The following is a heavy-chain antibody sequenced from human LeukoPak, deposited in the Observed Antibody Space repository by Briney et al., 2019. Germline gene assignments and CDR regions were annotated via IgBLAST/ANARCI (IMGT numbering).Heavy chain of an antibody. CDR2: IKPDGSEK. CDR1: GFPFSSYW. Sequence: GGSLRLSCAASGFPFSSYWMSWVRQAPGKGLEWVANIKPDGSEKPYVDSVKGRFTISRDNAKNSLYLQMNSLRAEGTAVYYCARGQMAGYWGQGTLVTVSS. J-gene: IGHJ4*02. V-gene: IGHV3-7*05. D-gene: IGHD5-24*01. CDR3: ARGQMAGY.